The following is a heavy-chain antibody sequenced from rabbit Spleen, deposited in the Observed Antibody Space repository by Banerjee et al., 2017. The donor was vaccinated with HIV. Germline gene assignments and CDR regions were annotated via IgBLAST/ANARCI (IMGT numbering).Heavy chain of an antibody. V-gene: IGHV1S45*01. J-gene: IGHJ3*01. CDR3: ARALRSGYTTLGF. Sequence: QEQLVESGGGLVQPEGSLTLTCTASGFDFSDDYWLCWVRQSPGKGLEWIGCIGTGRGGTTHYASWVNGRFTISKASSTTVTLQLNSLTPADTATYFCARALRSGYTTLGFWGPGTLVTVS. D-gene: IGHD7-1*01. CDR1: GFDFSDDYW. CDR2: IGTGRGGTT.